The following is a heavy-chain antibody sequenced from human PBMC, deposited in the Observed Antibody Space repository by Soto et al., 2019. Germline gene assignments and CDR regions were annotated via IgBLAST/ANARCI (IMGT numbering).Heavy chain of an antibody. J-gene: IGHJ6*02. CDR3: TRVGGSVSGMDV. CDR1: GFTFSIYW. Sequence: EVQLVESGGGLVQPGGSLRLSCAASGFTFSIYWMHWVRQAPGKGPVWVSRIDNPGSSARYADFVKGRFTISRDNAKNTVYLQMNSLRAEDTAVYYCTRVGGSVSGMDVWGQGTTVTVSS. V-gene: IGHV3-74*01. D-gene: IGHD1-26*01. CDR2: IDNPGSSA.